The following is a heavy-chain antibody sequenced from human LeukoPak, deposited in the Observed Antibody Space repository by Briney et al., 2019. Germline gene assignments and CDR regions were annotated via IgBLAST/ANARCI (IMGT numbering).Heavy chain of an antibody. Sequence: SETLSLTCTVSGGSISSYYWSWIRQPAGKGLEWIGRIYTSGSSNYNPSLKSRVTMSVDTSKNQFSLKLSSVTAADTAVYYCARDQYYYDSSGYLFDYWGQGTLVTVFS. J-gene: IGHJ4*02. CDR3: ARDQYYYDSSGYLFDY. CDR2: IYTSGSS. V-gene: IGHV4-4*07. D-gene: IGHD3-22*01. CDR1: GGSISSYY.